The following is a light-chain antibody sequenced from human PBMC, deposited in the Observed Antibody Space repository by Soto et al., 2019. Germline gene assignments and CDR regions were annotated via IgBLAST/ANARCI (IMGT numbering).Light chain of an antibody. CDR2: DAS. J-gene: IGKJ5*01. CDR1: QTIRSL. V-gene: IGKV1-5*01. Sequence: IRVTKSPSTLSANVGDRVTITCRASQTIRSLLAWYQQKPGKAHKALIYDASRLGSGVPSRFSGSASGTDFTLTITNLQPEDFATYYCQPSYNSPPIPFGQGTLLEV. CDR3: QPSYNSPPIP.